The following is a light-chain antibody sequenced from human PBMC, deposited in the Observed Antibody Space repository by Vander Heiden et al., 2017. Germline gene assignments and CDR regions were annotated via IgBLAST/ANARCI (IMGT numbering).Light chain of an antibody. CDR3: QQYNNYPLT. V-gene: IGKV1-5*03. CDR2: KAS. J-gene: IGKJ4*01. CDR1: QTVITW. Sequence: DIQLPQSPDALSASVGDRVTITCRANQTVITWLAWYQQKPGKVPKLLIYKASVLQSGVPSRFSGSGSGTEFTLTISSLQPDDFGIYYCQQYNNYPLTFGGGTVVQIK.